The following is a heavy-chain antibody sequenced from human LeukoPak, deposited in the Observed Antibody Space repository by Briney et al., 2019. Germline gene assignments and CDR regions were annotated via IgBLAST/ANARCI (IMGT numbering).Heavy chain of an antibody. V-gene: IGHV3-23*01. CDR2: ISGGGGST. D-gene: IGHD2-2*01. CDR3: AKVAPGYYSSTSCYRGIDY. J-gene: IGHJ4*02. CDR1: GFTFSNYA. Sequence: PGGSLRLSCAASGFTFSNYAMNWVRQAPGRGLEWVLGISGGGGSTWYADSVKGRFTISRDDSKNTVYLQMNSLRAEDTAIYYCAKVAPGYYSSTSCYRGIDYWGQGTLVTVSS.